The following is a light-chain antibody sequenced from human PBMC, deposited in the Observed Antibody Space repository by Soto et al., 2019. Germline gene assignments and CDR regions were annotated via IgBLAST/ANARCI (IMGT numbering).Light chain of an antibody. CDR3: ATWASNIRVV. V-gene: IGLV4-60*03. CDR2: LEGSGSY. J-gene: IGLJ2*01. Sequence: QPVLTQSSSASASLGSSVKLTCTLSSGHSSYIIAWHQQQPGKAPRYLMKLEGSGSYNKGSGVPDRFSGSSSGADRYLTISNLQSEDEADYYCATWASNIRVVFGGGTKVTVL. CDR1: SGHSSYI.